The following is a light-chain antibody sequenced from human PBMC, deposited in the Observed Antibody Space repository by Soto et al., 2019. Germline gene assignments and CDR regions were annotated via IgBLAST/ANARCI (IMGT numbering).Light chain of an antibody. CDR1: QGIRND. V-gene: IGKV1-6*01. CDR3: LQDYNYPLT. Sequence: ALPMTPSPSSLSASVGDRVTITFRASQGIRNDLGWYQQKPGKAPKLLIYAASSLQSGVPSRFSGSGSGTDFTLTISSLQPEDFATYYCLQDYNYPLTFGQGTKVDIK. J-gene: IGKJ1*01. CDR2: AAS.